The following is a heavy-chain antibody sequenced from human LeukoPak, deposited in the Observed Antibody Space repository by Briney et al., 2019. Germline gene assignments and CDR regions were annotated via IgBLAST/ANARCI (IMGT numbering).Heavy chain of an antibody. CDR2: IIPILGIA. V-gene: IGHV1-69*04. J-gene: IGHJ6*02. CDR1: GGTFSSYA. D-gene: IGHD3-10*01. CDR3: ALGGYYAGMDV. Sequence: SVKVSCKASGGTFSSYAISWVRQAPGQGLEWMGRIIPILGIANYAQKFQGRVTITADKSTSTAYMELSSLRSEDTAAYYCALGGYYAGMDVWGQGTTVTVSS.